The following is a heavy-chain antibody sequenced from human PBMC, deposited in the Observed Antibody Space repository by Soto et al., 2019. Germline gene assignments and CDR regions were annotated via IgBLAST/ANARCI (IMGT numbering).Heavy chain of an antibody. D-gene: IGHD6-19*01. Sequence: GGSLRLSCAASGFTFDDYAMHWVRQAPGKGLEWVSGISWNSGSIGYADSVKGRFTISRDNAKNSLYLQMNSLRAEDTALYYCAKAGYRSGWASFDYWGQGTLVTVSS. CDR2: ISWNSGSI. CDR1: GFTFDDYA. V-gene: IGHV3-9*01. CDR3: AKAGYRSGWASFDY. J-gene: IGHJ4*02.